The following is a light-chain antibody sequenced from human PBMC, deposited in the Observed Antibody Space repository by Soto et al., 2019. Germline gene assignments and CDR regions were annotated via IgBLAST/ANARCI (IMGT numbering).Light chain of an antibody. CDR1: QTIGAN. J-gene: IGKJ2*01. V-gene: IGKV1-39*01. CDR2: DAS. Sequence: DIQMTQSPSSLSASVGDSVSITCRASQTIGANVNWYRQKPGKAPTLLIYDASTLQSGVPSRFSGLGSGTDFALTITSLQPDDAATYYCQQSYTTVYSFGQGTKVDIK. CDR3: QQSYTTVYS.